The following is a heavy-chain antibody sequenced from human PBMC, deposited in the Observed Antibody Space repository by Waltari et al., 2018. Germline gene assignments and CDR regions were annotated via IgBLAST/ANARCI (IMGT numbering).Heavy chain of an antibody. D-gene: IGHD6-6*01. Sequence: QVQLQESGPGLVKPSQTLSLTCTVSGGSISSGSYYWSWIRQPAGKGLEWIGYIYTSGSTNYNPSLKSRVTISVDTSKNQFSLKLSSVTAADTAVYYCARGLSIAARTDYWGQGTLVTVSS. CDR2: IYTSGST. CDR3: ARGLSIAARTDY. V-gene: IGHV4-61*09. CDR1: GGSISSGSYY. J-gene: IGHJ4*02.